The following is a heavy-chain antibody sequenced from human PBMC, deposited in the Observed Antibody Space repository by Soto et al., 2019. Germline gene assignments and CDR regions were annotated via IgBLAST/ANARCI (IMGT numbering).Heavy chain of an antibody. V-gene: IGHV4-30-4*01. CDR1: NASISSGDYY. CDR2: IYYTGNT. CDR3: ARASYETSTYYLDY. J-gene: IGHJ4*02. D-gene: IGHD5-18*01. Sequence: QVQLQESGPGLVKPSQTLSLTCTVSNASISSGDYYWTWIRQPPGKGLEWIGSIYYTGNTYYNPSLKSRVTTSVDTSTNQFSLKLSSVTAADTAVYYCARASYETSTYYLDYWGQGTLVTVSS.